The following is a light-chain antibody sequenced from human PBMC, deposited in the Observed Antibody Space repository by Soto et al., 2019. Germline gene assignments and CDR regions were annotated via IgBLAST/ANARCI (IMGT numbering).Light chain of an antibody. Sequence: EIVMTQSPATLSVSPGERATLSCRASQSVSFNLAWYQQKPGQAPRLLIYSASIRATGIPARFSGSGSGTQFTLTISGLQSEDFAVYYCQQYDAWPPGTFGQGNKVDIK. CDR3: QQYDAWPPGT. CDR1: QSVSFN. CDR2: SAS. V-gene: IGKV3-15*01. J-gene: IGKJ1*01.